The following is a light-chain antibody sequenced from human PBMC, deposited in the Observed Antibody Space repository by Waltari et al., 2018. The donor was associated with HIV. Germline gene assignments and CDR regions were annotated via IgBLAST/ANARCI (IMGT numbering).Light chain of an antibody. Sequence: DIQMTQSPSPLSVSVGDRGTITCQASQDISNYLNWYQQKPGKAPKLLIYDASNLETGIPARFSGSGSGTDFTFTISSLQPEDIATYYCQQYDNLPGSFGPGTKVDIK. J-gene: IGKJ3*01. V-gene: IGKV1-33*01. CDR3: QQYDNLPGS. CDR2: DAS. CDR1: QDISNY.